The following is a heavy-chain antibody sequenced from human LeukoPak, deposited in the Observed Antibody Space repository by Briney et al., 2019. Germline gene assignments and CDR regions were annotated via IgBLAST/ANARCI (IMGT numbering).Heavy chain of an antibody. J-gene: IGHJ4*02. V-gene: IGHV4-34*01. D-gene: IGHD3-10*01. CDR2: INRGGST. CDR3: ARGDASGSYYNSY. CDR1: GGSFSGFY. Sequence: SVTLSLTCAVYGGSFSGFYWTWIRQPPGKGLEWIGEINRGGSTEYNPSLKSRVTILVDTSKNQFSLSLRTVTAADTAVYYCARGDASGSYYNSYWGQGILVTVSS.